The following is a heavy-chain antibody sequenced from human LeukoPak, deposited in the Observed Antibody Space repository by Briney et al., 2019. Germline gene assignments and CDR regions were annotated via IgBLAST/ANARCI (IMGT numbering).Heavy chain of an antibody. D-gene: IGHD2-15*01. CDR2: INWIGGKT. J-gene: IGHJ4*02. CDR1: GLSLSSNN. V-gene: IGHV3-20*04. Sequence: GGSLRLSCAASGLSLSSNNMHWVRQTPGGGLEWVSGINWIGGKTGYADSVKGRFTISRDNAKNSLYLQMTSVRAEDTALYYCARGQGYSAYWGQGTLVAVSS. CDR3: ARGQGYSAY.